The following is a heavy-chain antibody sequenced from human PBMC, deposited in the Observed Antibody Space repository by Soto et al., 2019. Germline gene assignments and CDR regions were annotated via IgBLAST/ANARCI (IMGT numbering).Heavy chain of an antibody. V-gene: IGHV4-30-4*01. CDR3: VRDISKAYGDYPDCTFDI. Sequence: SETLPLTCTVSGGSISNGEYSWSWIRQPPGKGLVWIGYIHSSGSSDYNPSLKSRVTISMYTYNNQFSLSLSSVTAADKAVYYCVRDISKAYGDYPDCTFDILCQGTMVT. CDR2: IHSSGSS. CDR1: GGSISNGEYS. D-gene: IGHD4-17*01. J-gene: IGHJ3*02.